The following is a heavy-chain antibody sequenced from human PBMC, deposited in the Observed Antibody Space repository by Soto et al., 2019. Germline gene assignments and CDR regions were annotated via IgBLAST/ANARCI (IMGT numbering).Heavy chain of an antibody. CDR2: ISYDGSNK. CDR1: GFTFSSYG. D-gene: IGHD6-13*01. Sequence: GGSLRLSCAASGFTFSSYGMHWVRQAPGKGLEWVAVISYDGSNKYYADSVKGRFTISRDNSKNTLYLQMNSLRAEDTAVYYCAKVGGSAAADGSYYYYGMDVWGQGATVTVSS. J-gene: IGHJ6*02. CDR3: AKVGGSAAADGSYYYYGMDV. V-gene: IGHV3-30*18.